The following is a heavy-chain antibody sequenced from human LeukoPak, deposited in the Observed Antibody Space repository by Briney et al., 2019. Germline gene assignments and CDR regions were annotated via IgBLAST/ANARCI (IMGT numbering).Heavy chain of an antibody. J-gene: IGHJ4*02. V-gene: IGHV1-69*13. CDR2: IIPIFGTA. CDR1: GYTFTSYG. D-gene: IGHD4-23*01. CDR3: ARYIHGNSLDY. Sequence: SVKVSCKASGYTFTSYGISWVRQAPGQGLEWMGGIIPIFGTANYAQKFQGRVTITADESTSTAYMELSSLRSEDTAVYYCARYIHGNSLDYWGQGTLVTVSS.